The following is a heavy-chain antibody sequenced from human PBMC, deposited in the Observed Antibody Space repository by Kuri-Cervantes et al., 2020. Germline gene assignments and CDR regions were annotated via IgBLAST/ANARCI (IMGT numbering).Heavy chain of an antibody. CDR1: GGSFSGYY. D-gene: IGHD2-15*01. J-gene: IGHJ4*02. Sequence: GSLRLSCAVYGGSFSGYYWSWIRQPPGKGLEWIGEINHSGSTNYNPSLKSRVTISVDTSKNQFSLKLGSVTAADTAVYYCARGRWFLDYWGQGTLVTVSS. CDR2: INHSGST. CDR3: ARGRWFLDY. V-gene: IGHV4-34*01.